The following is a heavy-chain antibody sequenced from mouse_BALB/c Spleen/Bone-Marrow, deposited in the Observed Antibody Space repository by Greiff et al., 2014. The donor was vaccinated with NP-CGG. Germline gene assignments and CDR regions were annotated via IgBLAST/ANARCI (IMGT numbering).Heavy chain of an antibody. CDR1: GYAFTNYL. D-gene: IGHD2-4*01. J-gene: IGHJ4*01. CDR3: ARAITDAMDY. Sequence: QVQLQQSGAELVRPGTSVKMSCKGSGYAFTNYLIEWVKQRPGQGLEWIGVINSGSGGTKYNEKFKGKATLTADKSSSTAYMQLSSLTSDDSAVYFCARAITDAMDYWGQGTSVTVSS. CDR2: INSGSGGT. V-gene: IGHV1-54*01.